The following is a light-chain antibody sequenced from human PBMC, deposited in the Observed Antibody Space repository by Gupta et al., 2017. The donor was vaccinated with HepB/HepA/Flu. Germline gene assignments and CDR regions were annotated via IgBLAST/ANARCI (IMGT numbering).Light chain of an antibody. CDR1: SSNIGSNT. CDR3: AAWDDSLNGPV. Sequence: QSVLTQPLSASSTSGQRVTISCSGSSSNIGSNTVNWYQQLPGTAPKLLIYSNNQRPSGVPDRFSGSKSGTSASLAISGLQSEDEADYYCAAWDDSLNGPVFGGGTKLTVL. V-gene: IGLV1-44*01. J-gene: IGLJ3*02. CDR2: SNN.